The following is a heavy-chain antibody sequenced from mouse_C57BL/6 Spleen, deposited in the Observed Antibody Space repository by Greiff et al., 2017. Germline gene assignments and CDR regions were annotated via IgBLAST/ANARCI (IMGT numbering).Heavy chain of an antibody. Sequence: QVQLQQSGPGLVQPSQSLSITCTVSGFSLTSYGVHWVRQSPGKGLEWLGVIWSGGSTDYNAAVISRLSISKDNTKSQVLCKMNSLQADDTAIYYCARKGLYSNWGWGQGTLVTVSA. CDR2: IWSGGST. J-gene: IGHJ3*02. D-gene: IGHD2-5*01. CDR3: ARKGLYSNWG. CDR1: GFSLTSYG. V-gene: IGHV2-2*01.